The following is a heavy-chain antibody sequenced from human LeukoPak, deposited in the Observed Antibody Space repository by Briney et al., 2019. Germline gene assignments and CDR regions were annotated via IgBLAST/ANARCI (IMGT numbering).Heavy chain of an antibody. J-gene: IGHJ4*02. V-gene: IGHV1-2*02. Sequence: ASVNVSCKASGYTFTGYYMHWVRQAPGQGLEWMGWINPNSGGTNYQGRVTMTRDTSISTAYMELSRLRSDDTAVYYCARDRTAAAGTNLYYFDYWGQGTLVTVSS. D-gene: IGHD6-13*01. CDR3: ARDRTAAAGTNLYYFDY. CDR1: GYTFTGYY. CDR2: INPNSGGT.